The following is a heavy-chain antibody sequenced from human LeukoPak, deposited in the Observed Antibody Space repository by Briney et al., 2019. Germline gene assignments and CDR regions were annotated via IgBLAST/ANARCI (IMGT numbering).Heavy chain of an antibody. Sequence: ASEKVSCKASGYSFTSYGISWVRQAPGQGLEWMGWISAYNGHTNYAQKFQGRVSVTTDTSTSTAYMELRSLRSDDTAVYYCARDRNLDYCFNWGQGTLVTVSS. CDR3: ARDRNLDYCFN. J-gene: IGHJ4*02. D-gene: IGHD4-11*01. CDR2: ISAYNGHT. V-gene: IGHV1-18*01. CDR1: GYSFTSYG.